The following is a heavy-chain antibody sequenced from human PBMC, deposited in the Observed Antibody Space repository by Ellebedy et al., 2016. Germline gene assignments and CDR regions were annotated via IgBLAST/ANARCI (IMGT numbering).Heavy chain of an antibody. V-gene: IGHV1-46*01. CDR2: IDPRGGST. D-gene: IGHD3-3*01. CDR3: ARVGLLESFDY. J-gene: IGHJ4*02. Sequence: ASVKVSCKTSGYTFTNYYLHWVRQAPGQGLEWMGIIDPRGGSTSHAQKFQGRLSMSRDTSTHIVHLELYSLRSDDTAVYYCARVGLLESFDYWGQGTLVTVSS. CDR1: GYTFTNYY.